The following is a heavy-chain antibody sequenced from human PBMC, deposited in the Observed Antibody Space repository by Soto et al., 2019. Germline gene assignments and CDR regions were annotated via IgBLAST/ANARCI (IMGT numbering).Heavy chain of an antibody. J-gene: IGHJ5*02. Sequence: SETLSLTCTVSGGSISSYYWSWIRQPPGKGLEWIGYIYYSGSTNYNPSLKSRVTISVDTSKNQFSLRLSSVTAADTAVYYCARVGRGQDSSGYGWFDPWGQGTLVTVSS. CDR1: GGSISSYY. CDR3: ARVGRGQDSSGYGWFDP. V-gene: IGHV4-59*01. D-gene: IGHD3-22*01. CDR2: IYYSGST.